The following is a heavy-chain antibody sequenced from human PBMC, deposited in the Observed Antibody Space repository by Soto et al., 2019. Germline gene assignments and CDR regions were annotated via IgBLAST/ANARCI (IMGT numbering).Heavy chain of an antibody. CDR3: ARDPRHPLRFLEWFNYGMDV. V-gene: IGHV3-30-3*01. CDR2: ISYDGSNK. D-gene: IGHD3-3*01. J-gene: IGHJ6*02. CDR1: GFTFSSYA. Sequence: GGSLRLSCAASGFTFSSYAMHWVRQAPGKGLEWVAVISYDGSNKYYADSVKGRFTISRDNSKNTLYLQMNSLRAEDTAVYYCARDPRHPLRFLEWFNYGMDVWGQGTTVTVSS.